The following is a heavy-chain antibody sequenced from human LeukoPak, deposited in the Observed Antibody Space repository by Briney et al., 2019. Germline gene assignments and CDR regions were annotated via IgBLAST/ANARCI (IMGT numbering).Heavy chain of an antibody. Sequence: GGSLRLSCAASGFTFSSYAMSWVRQAPGKGLEWVSTVSGSGGSTYYADSVKGRFTISRDNSKNTLYLQMNSLRAEDTAIYYCAKNGDRGAYCSGGSCYPYYYYNMDVWGKGTTVTISS. J-gene: IGHJ6*03. V-gene: IGHV3-23*01. CDR2: VSGSGGST. CDR3: AKNGDRGAYCSGGSCYPYYYYNMDV. D-gene: IGHD2-15*01. CDR1: GFTFSSYA.